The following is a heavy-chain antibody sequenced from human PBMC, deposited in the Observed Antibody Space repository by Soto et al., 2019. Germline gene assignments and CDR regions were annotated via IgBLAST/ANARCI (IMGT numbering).Heavy chain of an antibody. J-gene: IGHJ6*02. V-gene: IGHV4-39*01. CDR3: ARHVGTIVGVLIINYYGMDV. CDR2: IYYSGST. D-gene: IGHD3-3*01. CDR1: GGSISSSSFY. Sequence: SETLSLTCIVSGGSISSSSFYWDWIRQPPGKGLEWIGSIYYSGSTYYNPSLKSRVTISVETSKNQFSLKLSSVTAADAAVYYCARHVGTIVGVLIINYYGMDVWGQGTTVTVSS.